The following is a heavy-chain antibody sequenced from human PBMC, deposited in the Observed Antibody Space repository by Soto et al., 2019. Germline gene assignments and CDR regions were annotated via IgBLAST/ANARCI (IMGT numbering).Heavy chain of an antibody. D-gene: IGHD3-22*01. V-gene: IGHV3-9*01. CDR3: AKDYDSSGYPSFDY. CDR1: GFTFDDYA. Sequence: GGSLRLSCAASGFTFDDYAMHWVRQAPGKGLEWVSGISWNSGSIGYADSVKGRFTISRDNAKNSLYLQMNSLRAEDTALYYCAKDYDSSGYPSFDYWGQGTMVTVSS. CDR2: ISWNSGSI. J-gene: IGHJ4*02.